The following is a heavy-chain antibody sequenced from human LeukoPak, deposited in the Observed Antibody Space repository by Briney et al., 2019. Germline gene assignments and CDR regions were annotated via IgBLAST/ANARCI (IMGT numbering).Heavy chain of an antibody. CDR1: GFTFSKAW. CDR2: IKSKTDGGTT. V-gene: IGHV3-15*01. Sequence: GGSLRLSRAVSGFTFSKAWMSWVRQAPGKGLEWVGRIKSKTDGGTTDYAGPVKGRFTISRDDSKNTLYLQMSSLETEDTAVYYCTTDYYDTSGYSSYYWGQGTLVTVSS. CDR3: TTDYYDTSGYSSYY. D-gene: IGHD3-22*01. J-gene: IGHJ4*02.